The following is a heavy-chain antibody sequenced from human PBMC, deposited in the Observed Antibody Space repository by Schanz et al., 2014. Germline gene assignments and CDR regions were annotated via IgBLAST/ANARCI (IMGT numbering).Heavy chain of an antibody. J-gene: IGHJ4*02. V-gene: IGHV1-69*04. D-gene: IGHD1-26*01. CDR3: ARDNGRIPAANSFDY. Sequence: QVQLVQSGAEVKKPGSSMKVSCKASGGTFSTYPINWLRQAPGQGLEWMGRIIPIHGIVNYAQRFQDRVRITADKSTSTAYMELSSLRSDDTAVYFCARDNGRIPAANSFDYWGQGTRVTVSS. CDR1: GGTFSTYP. CDR2: IIPIHGIV.